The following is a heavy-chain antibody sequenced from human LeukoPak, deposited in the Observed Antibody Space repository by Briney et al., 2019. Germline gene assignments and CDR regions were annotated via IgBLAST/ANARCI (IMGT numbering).Heavy chain of an antibody. CDR1: GHTFTGYY. J-gene: IGHJ6*02. CDR2: INPNSGGT. Sequence: ASVKVSCKASGHTFTGYYMHWVRQAPGQGLEWMGWINPNSGGTNYAQKFQGRVTMTRDTSISTAYMELSRLRSDDTAVYYCARVPLTGTPGTNYYYYGMDVWGQGTTVTVSS. CDR3: ARVPLTGTPGTNYYYYGMDV. V-gene: IGHV1-2*02. D-gene: IGHD1-7*01.